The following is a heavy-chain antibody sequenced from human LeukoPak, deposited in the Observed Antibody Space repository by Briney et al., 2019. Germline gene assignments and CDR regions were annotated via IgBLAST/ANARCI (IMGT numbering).Heavy chain of an antibody. CDR2: ISSSSSTI. CDR1: GFTFSSYS. Sequence: PGGSLRLSCAASGFTFSSYSMNWVRQAPGKGLEWVSYISSSSSTIYYADSVKGRFTISRDNAKNSLYLQMNSLRAEDTAVYYCARDLGDSSNTDNWFVPWGQGTLVTVSS. CDR3: ARDLGDSSNTDNWFVP. D-gene: IGHD6-19*01. V-gene: IGHV3-48*01. J-gene: IGHJ5*02.